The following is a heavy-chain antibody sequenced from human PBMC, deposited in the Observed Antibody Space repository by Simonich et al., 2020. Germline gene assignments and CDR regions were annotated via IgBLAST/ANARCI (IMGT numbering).Heavy chain of an antibody. CDR3: ARDVDTAMVFDY. Sequence: EVQLVESGGGLVKPGGSLRLSCAASGFTFISYSMNWFRQAPGKGLRWDSALSSRGSYIYNADSVKGRFTISRDNAKNSLYLQMNSLRAEDTAVYYCARDVDTAMVFDYWGQGTLVTVSS. CDR1: GFTFISYS. J-gene: IGHJ4*02. D-gene: IGHD5-18*01. CDR2: LSSRGSYI. V-gene: IGHV3-21*01.